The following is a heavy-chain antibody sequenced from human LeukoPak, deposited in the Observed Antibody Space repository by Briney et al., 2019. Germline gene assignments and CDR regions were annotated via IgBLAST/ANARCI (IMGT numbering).Heavy chain of an antibody. D-gene: IGHD3-22*01. CDR2: IYYSGST. Sequence: SETLSLTCTVSGGSISSYYWSWIRQPPGKGLEWIGYIYYSGSTNYNPSLKSRVTISVDTSKNQFSLKLSSVTAADTAVYYCARDTSSSSGSIQTNWFDPWGQGTLVTVSS. J-gene: IGHJ5*02. CDR1: GGSISSYY. CDR3: ARDTSSSSGSIQTNWFDP. V-gene: IGHV4-59*12.